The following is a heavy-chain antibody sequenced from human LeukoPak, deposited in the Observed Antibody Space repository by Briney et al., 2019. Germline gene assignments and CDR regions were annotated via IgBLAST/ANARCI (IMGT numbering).Heavy chain of an antibody. Sequence: PGGSLRLSCADSGFTVITIFMTWIRQAPGKGLEWVSVLYSDGNTKYADSVQGRFTISRDNSKNTLYLEMNSLSPDDTAVYYCARGGEPLAANTLAYWGQGTLVTVSS. CDR2: LYSDGNT. D-gene: IGHD1-14*01. V-gene: IGHV3-53*01. CDR3: ARGGEPLAANTLAY. CDR1: GFTVITIF. J-gene: IGHJ4*02.